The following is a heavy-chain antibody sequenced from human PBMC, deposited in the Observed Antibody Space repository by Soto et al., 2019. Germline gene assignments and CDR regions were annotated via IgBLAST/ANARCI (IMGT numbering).Heavy chain of an antibody. Sequence: QGQLVQSGAEVKKPGSSVKVSCNASGGSFRTYAINWVRQAPGQGLEWMGGIIPMLAAPTYAQKFQGRLTITADESTTTVYMELSSLTSEDTAVYYCARVGPPSPSVIWFFDLWGRGTLVTVSS. J-gene: IGHJ2*01. CDR1: GGSFRTYA. CDR2: IIPMLAAP. V-gene: IGHV1-69*01. D-gene: IGHD2-21*01. CDR3: ARVGPPSPSVIWFFDL.